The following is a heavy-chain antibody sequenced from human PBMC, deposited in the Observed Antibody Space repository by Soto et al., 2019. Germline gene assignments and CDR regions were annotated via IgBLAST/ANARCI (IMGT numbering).Heavy chain of an antibody. CDR2: MYRSGST. V-gene: IGHV4-4*02. CDR1: GGSISSASW. Sequence: QVQLQESGPGLVKPSGTLSLTCAVSGGSISSASWWTWVRQPPGKGLEWIGDMYRSGSTYYNPSRRSRLTISLDKSKNQFSLNLSSVTAADTAVYYCAADNDGDDFDYWGQGTLVTVSS. J-gene: IGHJ4*02. D-gene: IGHD4-17*01. CDR3: AADNDGDDFDY.